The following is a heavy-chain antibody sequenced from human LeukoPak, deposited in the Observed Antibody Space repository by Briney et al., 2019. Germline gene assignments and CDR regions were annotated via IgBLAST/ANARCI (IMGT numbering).Heavy chain of an antibody. CDR1: GFTFSSYA. V-gene: IGHV3-23*01. CDR2: ISGSGGST. J-gene: IGHJ6*03. Sequence: GGSLRLSCAASGFTFSSYAMSWVRQAPGKGLEWVSAISGSGGSTYYADSVKGRFTISRDNAKNSLYLQMNSLRAEDTAVYYCARVGTPITIFGVVTQYYYYYMDVWGKGTTVTVSS. CDR3: ARVGTPITIFGVVTQYYYYYMDV. D-gene: IGHD3-3*01.